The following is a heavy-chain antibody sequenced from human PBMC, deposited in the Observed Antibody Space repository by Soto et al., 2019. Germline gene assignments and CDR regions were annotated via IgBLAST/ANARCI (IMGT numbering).Heavy chain of an antibody. V-gene: IGHV3-11*01. J-gene: IGHJ4*02. Sequence: QVQLVESGGDLVKPGGSLRLSCVASGFTFSDYYMSWIRQAPGMGLEWISYIDTSGRTIYYADSVKGRFTISRDNAKTSLSLQMNSLRAEDTAVYYCASMPYCGDECYYDYWGQGLLVTVSS. D-gene: IGHD2-21*01. CDR3: ASMPYCGDECYYDY. CDR2: IDTSGRTI. CDR1: GFTFSDYY.